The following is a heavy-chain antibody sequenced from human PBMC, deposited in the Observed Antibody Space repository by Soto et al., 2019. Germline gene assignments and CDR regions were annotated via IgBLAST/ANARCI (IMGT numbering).Heavy chain of an antibody. D-gene: IGHD3-3*01. V-gene: IGHV4-59*01. Sequence: QVQLQESGPGLVKPSETLSLTCSVSGDSISNNYRSWIRQPPGKGLEWIAYTSHSARTDYNPSLKSRITISLDTSKNQFSLKLSSVTAADTAVYYCARTQGSGVSDYWGQGTLLTVSS. J-gene: IGHJ4*02. CDR1: GDSISNNY. CDR3: ARTQGSGVSDY. CDR2: TSHSART.